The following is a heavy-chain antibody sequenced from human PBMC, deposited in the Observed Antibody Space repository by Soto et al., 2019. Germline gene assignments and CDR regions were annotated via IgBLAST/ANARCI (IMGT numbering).Heavy chain of an antibody. V-gene: IGHV3-23*01. J-gene: IGHJ4*02. D-gene: IGHD6-13*01. CDR1: GFTFSSYA. CDR3: AKDVYSSGWYGGGGYYFDY. Sequence: EVQLLESGGGLVQPGGSLRLSCAASGFTFSSYAMSWVRQAPGKGLEWVSAISGSGGSTYYADSVKGRFTISRDNSKNPLYLQMNSRRAEDRAVYYCAKDVYSSGWYGGGGYYFDYWGQGTLVTVSS. CDR2: ISGSGGST.